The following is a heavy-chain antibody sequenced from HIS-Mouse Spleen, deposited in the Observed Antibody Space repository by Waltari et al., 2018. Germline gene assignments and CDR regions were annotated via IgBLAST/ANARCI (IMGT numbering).Heavy chain of an antibody. CDR1: GFTFSSYA. Sequence: QVQLVESGGGVVQPGRSLRLSCAASGFTFSSYAMHWVRQAPGKGLGWVAVISYDGSNKYYADSVKGRFTISRDNSKNTLYLQMNSLRAEDTAVYYCARWSCTEGAFDIWGQGTMVTVSS. CDR3: ARWSCTEGAFDI. CDR2: ISYDGSNK. D-gene: IGHD1-26*01. V-gene: IGHV3-30*04. J-gene: IGHJ3*02.